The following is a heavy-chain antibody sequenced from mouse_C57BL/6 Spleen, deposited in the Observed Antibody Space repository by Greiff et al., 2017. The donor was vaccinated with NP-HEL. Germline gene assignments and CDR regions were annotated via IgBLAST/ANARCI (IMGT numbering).Heavy chain of an antibody. CDR3: ARSRATVVARWYFDV. CDR2: IYPRSGNT. Sequence: QVQLKESGAELARPGASVKLSCKASGYTFTSYGISWVKQRTGQGLEWIGEIYPRSGNTYYNEKFKGKATLTADKSSSTAYMELRSLTSEDSAVYFCARSRATVVARWYFDVWGTGTTVTVSS. D-gene: IGHD1-1*01. J-gene: IGHJ1*03. V-gene: IGHV1-81*01. CDR1: GYTFTSYG.